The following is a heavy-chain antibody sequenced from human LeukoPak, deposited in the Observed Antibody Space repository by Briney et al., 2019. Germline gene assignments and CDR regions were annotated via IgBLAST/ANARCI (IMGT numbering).Heavy chain of an antibody. CDR3: AKDPLVVTATPHYYFDY. V-gene: IGHV3-30*02. D-gene: IGHD2-21*02. Sequence: PGGSLRLSCAASGFTFSSYGMHWVRQAPGKGLEWVAFIRYDGSNKYYADSVKGRFTISRDNSKNTLYLQMNSLRAEDTAVYYCAKDPLVVTATPHYYFDYWGQGTLVTVSS. CDR1: GFTFSSYG. CDR2: IRYDGSNK. J-gene: IGHJ4*02.